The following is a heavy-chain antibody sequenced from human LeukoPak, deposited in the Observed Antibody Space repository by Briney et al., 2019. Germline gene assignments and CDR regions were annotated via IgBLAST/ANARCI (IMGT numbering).Heavy chain of an antibody. CDR1: GGSISSGGYY. D-gene: IGHD3-3*01. CDR2: IYHSGST. J-gene: IGHJ4*02. Sequence: SETLSLTCTVSGGSISSGGYYRSWIRQPPGKGLEWIGYIYHSGSTYYNPSLKSRVTISVDRSKNQFSLKLSSVTAADTAVYYCASFSSYYDFWSARGYYFDYWGQGTLVTVSS. V-gene: IGHV4-30-2*01. CDR3: ASFSSYYDFWSARGYYFDY.